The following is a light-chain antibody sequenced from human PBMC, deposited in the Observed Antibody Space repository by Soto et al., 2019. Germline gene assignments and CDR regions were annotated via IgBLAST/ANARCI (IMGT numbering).Light chain of an antibody. CDR1: SSDVGKYNL. Sequence: QSVLTQPASVSGSPGQSITVSCTGTSSDVGKYNLVSWYQQHPGKAPKLMIYEATKRPSGVSNRFSGSKSANTASLTISGLQAEDEADYYCSSHAGRGPVVFGGGTKLTVL. CDR3: SSHAGRGPVV. J-gene: IGLJ2*01. V-gene: IGLV2-23*01. CDR2: EAT.